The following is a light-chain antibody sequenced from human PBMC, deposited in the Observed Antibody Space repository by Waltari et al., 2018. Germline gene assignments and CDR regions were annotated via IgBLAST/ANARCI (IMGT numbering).Light chain of an antibody. V-gene: IGKV1-33*01. J-gene: IGKJ5*01. CDR2: DVS. Sequence: DIQMTQSPSSLSASVGDSVSIPCQASQDISNYLNWYQQKPGKAPKTLVYDVSYLETGVPSRFSGSGFGTDFTFTINSLQPEDIATYYCQQYDHLPITFGQGTRLEIK. CDR1: QDISNY. CDR3: QQYDHLPIT.